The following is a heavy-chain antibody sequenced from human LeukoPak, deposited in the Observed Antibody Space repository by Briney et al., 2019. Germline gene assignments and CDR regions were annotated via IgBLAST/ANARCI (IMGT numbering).Heavy chain of an antibody. CDR2: IVGTGGST. Sequence: GGSLRLSCAASGFTFNMYWMTWVRQAPGKGLEWVSAIVGTGGSTYYADSVKGRFTISRDNSKNTLYLQMNSLRAEDTAVYYCAKWGDYDILTGYYDSDYWGQGTLVTVSS. D-gene: IGHD3-9*01. CDR1: GFTFNMYW. V-gene: IGHV3-23*01. CDR3: AKWGDYDILTGYYDSDY. J-gene: IGHJ4*02.